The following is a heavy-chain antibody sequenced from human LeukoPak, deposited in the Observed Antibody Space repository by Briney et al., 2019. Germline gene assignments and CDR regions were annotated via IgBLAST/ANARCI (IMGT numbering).Heavy chain of an antibody. D-gene: IGHD3-22*01. Sequence: SETLSLTCTVSGGSISSGGYYWTWIRQIPGKGLEWIGEINHSGSTNYNPPLKSRVTISADTSKNQFSLKLRSVTAADTAVYYCARDLDSGGYYLDHWGQGTLVTVSS. CDR2: INHSGST. CDR3: ARDLDSGGYYLDH. CDR1: GGSISSGGYY. V-gene: IGHV4-39*07. J-gene: IGHJ4*02.